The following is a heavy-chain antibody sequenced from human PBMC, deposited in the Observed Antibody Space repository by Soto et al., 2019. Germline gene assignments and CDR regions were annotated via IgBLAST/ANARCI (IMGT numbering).Heavy chain of an antibody. CDR3: ARGDRGGSGSPASYYYSGWDV. CDR2: ISAGGDMT. Sequence: VHLVESGGGVVQPGGSLRLSCAASGFTINRNDMYWVRQAPGKGLEWVSSISAGGDMTYNSDSVRGRFTISRDNSNNALFLQMHNLRIEDTALYYCARGDRGGSGSPASYYYSGWDVWGQGATVTVS. CDR1: GFTINRND. D-gene: IGHD3-10*01. V-gene: IGHV3-23*04. J-gene: IGHJ6*02.